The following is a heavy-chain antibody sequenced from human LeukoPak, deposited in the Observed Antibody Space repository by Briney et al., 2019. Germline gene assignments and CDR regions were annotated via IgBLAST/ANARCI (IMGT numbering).Heavy chain of an antibody. D-gene: IGHD2-2*02. CDR2: IYYSGST. V-gene: IGHV4-39*01. CDR3: ARHSVVVPAAISY. CDR1: GGSISSYY. J-gene: IGHJ4*02. Sequence: SETLSLTCTVSGGSISSYYWGWIRQPPGKGLEWIGSIYYSGSTYYNPSLKSRVTISVDTSKNQFSLKLSSVTAADTAVYYCARHSVVVPAAISYWGQGTLVTVSS.